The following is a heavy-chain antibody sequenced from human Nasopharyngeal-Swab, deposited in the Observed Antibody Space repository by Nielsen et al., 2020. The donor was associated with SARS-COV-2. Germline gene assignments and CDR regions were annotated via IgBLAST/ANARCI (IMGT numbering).Heavy chain of an antibody. CDR1: GGTFSSHG. CDR2: IIPMLGIV. Sequence: SVKVSCKASGGTFSSHGISWVRQAPGQGLEWLGRIIPMLGIVTYAQKFQARATITADKSTSTAYLDLSGLRFEDTAVYYCARGVRDRGMPYRNSKNGMDVWGQGTPVTVSS. V-gene: IGHV1-69*04. D-gene: IGHD3-10*01. J-gene: IGHJ6*02. CDR3: ARGVRDRGMPYRNSKNGMDV.